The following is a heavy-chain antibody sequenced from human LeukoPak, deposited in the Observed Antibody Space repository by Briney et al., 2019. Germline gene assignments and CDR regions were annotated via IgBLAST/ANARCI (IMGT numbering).Heavy chain of an antibody. D-gene: IGHD3-3*01. CDR2: ISYDGSNE. V-gene: IGHV3-30*03. J-gene: IGHJ4*02. CDR1: GFTVSSNY. Sequence: GGSLRLSCAASGFTVSSNYMSWVRQAPGKGLEWVAVISYDGSNEYYADSVKGRFTISRDNSKNTLYLQMNSLRAEDTAVYYCAREYYDFWSGYYRGPGYWGQGTLVTVSS. CDR3: AREYYDFWSGYYRGPGY.